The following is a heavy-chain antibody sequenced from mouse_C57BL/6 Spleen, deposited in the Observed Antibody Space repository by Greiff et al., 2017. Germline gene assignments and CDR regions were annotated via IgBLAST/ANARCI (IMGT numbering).Heavy chain of an antibody. J-gene: IGHJ4*01. CDR3: ARSTTVRDYYAMDY. CDR1: GYSITSGYY. V-gene: IGHV3-6*01. Sequence: QQSGPGLVKPSQSLSLTCSVTGYSITSGYYWNWIRQFPGNKLEWMGYISYDGSNNYNPSLKNRISITRDTSKNQFFLKLNSVTTEDTATYYCARSTTVRDYYAMDYWGQGTSVTVSS. CDR2: ISYDGSN. D-gene: IGHD1-1*01.